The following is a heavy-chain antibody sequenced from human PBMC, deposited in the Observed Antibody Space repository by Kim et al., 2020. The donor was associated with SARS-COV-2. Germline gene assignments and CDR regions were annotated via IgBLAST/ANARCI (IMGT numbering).Heavy chain of an antibody. CDR1: GGSLSSSSYY. D-gene: IGHD6-19*01. V-gene: IGHV4-39*01. J-gene: IGHJ6*01. CDR3: AGIQMFISGWYAAFYY. CDR2: AYDSGNT. Sequence: SETLSLTCTVSGGSLSSSSYYWGWIRQPPGKGLEWIGTAYDSGNTYYNPSLKSRVTISVDTTKNQFSLKLGSGTAADTAVYYCAGIQMFISGWYAAFYY.